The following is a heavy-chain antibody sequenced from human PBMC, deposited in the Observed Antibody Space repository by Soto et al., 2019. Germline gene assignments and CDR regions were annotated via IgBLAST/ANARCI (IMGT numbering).Heavy chain of an antibody. CDR1: GGSISNSSHH. CDR3: AREKDSAGDY. CDR2: IYYSGTT. D-gene: IGHD6-13*01. Sequence: SETLSLTCTVSGGSISNSSHHWGWIRQPPGKGLEWIGSIYYSGTTYYNPSLKSRLTISVDTSKNQFSLKLSSVTPADTAVYYCAREKDSAGDYWGQGTLVTVSS. J-gene: IGHJ4*02. V-gene: IGHV4-39*02.